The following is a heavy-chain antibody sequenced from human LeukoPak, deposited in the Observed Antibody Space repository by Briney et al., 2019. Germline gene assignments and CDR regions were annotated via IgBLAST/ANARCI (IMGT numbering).Heavy chain of an antibody. CDR3: SREIAAACLFDY. D-gene: IGHD6-13*01. CDR1: GFTFSIYA. J-gene: IGHJ4*02. CDR2: ISGSGGST. Sequence: QPGGSLRLSCAASGFTFSIYAMSWVRQAPGKGLEWVSAISGSGGSTYYADSVKGRFTISRDNSKNTLYLQMNSLRAEDTAVYYCSREIAAACLFDYWGQGTLVTVSS. V-gene: IGHV3-23*01.